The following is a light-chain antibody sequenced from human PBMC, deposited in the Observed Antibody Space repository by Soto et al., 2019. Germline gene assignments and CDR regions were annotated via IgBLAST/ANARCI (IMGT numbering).Light chain of an antibody. V-gene: IGKV3-20*01. CDR3: QKYGSSPQT. J-gene: IGKJ1*01. CDR2: GAS. CDR1: QSVSSSY. Sequence: EIVLTQSPGTLSLSPGERATLSCRTSQSVSSSYLAWYQQKPGQAPRLLIYGASSRATGIPDRFSGSGSGKDFTLTVSRLEPEDFAVDYCQKYGSSPQTFGQGTRVAIK.